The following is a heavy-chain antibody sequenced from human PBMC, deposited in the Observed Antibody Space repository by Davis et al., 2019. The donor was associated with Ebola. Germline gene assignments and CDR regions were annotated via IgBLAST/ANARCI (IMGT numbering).Heavy chain of an antibody. CDR3: ARGSENWNYVDY. CDR2: IKQDGSEK. V-gene: IGHV3-7*01. CDR1: GFTFSSYG. D-gene: IGHD1-1*01. Sequence: GESLKISCAASGFTFSSYGMHWVRQAPGKGLEWVANIKQDGSEKYYVDSVKGRFTISRDNAKNSLYLQMNSLRDEDTAVYYCARGSENWNYVDYWGQGTLVTVSS. J-gene: IGHJ4*02.